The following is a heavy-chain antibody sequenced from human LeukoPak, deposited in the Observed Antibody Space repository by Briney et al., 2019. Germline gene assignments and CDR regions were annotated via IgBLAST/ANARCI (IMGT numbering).Heavy chain of an antibody. CDR3: ARTRSGWWGGDDY. CDR2: ISYNSGTI. CDR1: GLNFVDYA. D-gene: IGHD6-19*01. V-gene: IGHV3-9*01. J-gene: IGHJ4*02. Sequence: GGSLRLSCAASGLNFVDYAMHWVRQVPGKGLEWVSGISYNSGTIVYADSVKGRFTISRDNAKNSLYLQMNSLRVEDTAIYYCARTRSGWWGGDDYWGQGTLVTVSS.